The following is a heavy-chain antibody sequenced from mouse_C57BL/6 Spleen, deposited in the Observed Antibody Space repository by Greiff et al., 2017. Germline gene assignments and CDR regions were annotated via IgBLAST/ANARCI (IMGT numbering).Heavy chain of an antibody. V-gene: IGHV1-55*01. J-gene: IGHJ4*01. D-gene: IGHD3-2*02. CDR1: GYTFTSYW. Sequence: QVQLQQPGAELVKPGASVKMSCKASGYTFTSYWITWVKQRPGQGLEWIGDIYPGSGSTNYNEKFKSKATLTVDTSSSTAYMQLSSLPSEDSAVYYGASEEGSSGYGYYAMDYWGQGTSVTVSA. CDR3: ASEEGSSGYGYYAMDY. CDR2: IYPGSGST.